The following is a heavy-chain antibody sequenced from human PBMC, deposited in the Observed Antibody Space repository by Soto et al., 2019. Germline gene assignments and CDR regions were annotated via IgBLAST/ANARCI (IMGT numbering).Heavy chain of an antibody. CDR3: ARLSGWHKGNDHGPTEDDFAY. V-gene: IGHV3-33*01. J-gene: IGHJ4*02. CDR2: IGYDGSSN. Sequence: QLIESGGGVVQPGGSLRLSCAASGFTFGSYGMHWVRQAPGKGLEWVAVIGYDGSSNYYADSVRGRFTISRDNVKKRVELQANSLGAEEPALYHCARLSGWHKGNDHGPTEDDFAYWGQGTLVTVSS. CDR1: GFTFGSYG. D-gene: IGHD1-1*01.